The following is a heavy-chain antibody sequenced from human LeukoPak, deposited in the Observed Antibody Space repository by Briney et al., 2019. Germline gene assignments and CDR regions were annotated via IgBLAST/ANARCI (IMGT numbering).Heavy chain of an antibody. D-gene: IGHD3-22*01. CDR3: AREAGYDRSGYYSPTLGY. CDR1: GYTFTSYA. CDR2: INAGNGNT. J-gene: IGHJ4*02. V-gene: IGHV1-3*01. Sequence: ASVKVSCKASGYTFTSYAMHWVRQAPGQRLEWMGWINAGNGNTKYSQKFQGRVTITRDTSASTAYMELSSLRSEDTAVYYCAREAGYDRSGYYSPTLGYWGQGTLVTVSS.